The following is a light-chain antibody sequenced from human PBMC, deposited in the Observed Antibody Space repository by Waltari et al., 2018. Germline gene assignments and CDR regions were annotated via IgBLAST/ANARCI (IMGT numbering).Light chain of an antibody. CDR1: QSISTW. J-gene: IGKJ4*01. V-gene: IGKV1-5*03. Sequence: DIQMTQSPSTLSASVGDRVTITCRTSQSISTWLAWYQQKPVKAPKLLIYKAASLENEVPSRFSGSGSGTEFTLTISSLQPDDFATFYCQQYKSYPPTFGGGTKVDIK. CDR3: QQYKSYPPT. CDR2: KAA.